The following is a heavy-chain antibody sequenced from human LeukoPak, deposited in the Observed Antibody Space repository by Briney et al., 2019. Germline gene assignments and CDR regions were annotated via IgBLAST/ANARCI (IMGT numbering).Heavy chain of an antibody. CDR2: ISGSGGST. Sequence: SGGSLRLSCAASGFTFSSYAMSWVRQAPGKGLEWVSAISGSGGSTYYADSVKGRFTISRDNSKNTLYLQMNSLRDEDTAVYYCARARPWDSSRSYYFGMDVWGHGTTVTVSS. CDR1: GFTFSSYA. V-gene: IGHV3-23*01. CDR3: ARARPWDSSRSYYFGMDV. J-gene: IGHJ6*02. D-gene: IGHD3-22*01.